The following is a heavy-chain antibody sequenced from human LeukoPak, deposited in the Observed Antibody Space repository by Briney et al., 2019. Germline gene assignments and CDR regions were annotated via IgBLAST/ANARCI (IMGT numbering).Heavy chain of an antibody. D-gene: IGHD3-10*01. V-gene: IGHV4-59*01. CDR2: IYYSGST. J-gene: IGHJ4*02. CDR1: GGSISSYY. Sequence: SETLSLTCTVSGGSISSYYWSWIRQPPGKGLEWIGYIYYSGSTNYNPSLKSRVTISVDTSKNQFSLKLSSVTVADTAVYYCARSPYGQPLDYWGQGTLVTVSS. CDR3: ARSPYGQPLDY.